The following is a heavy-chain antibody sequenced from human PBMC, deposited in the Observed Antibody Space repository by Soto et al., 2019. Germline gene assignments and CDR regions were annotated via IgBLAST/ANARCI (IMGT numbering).Heavy chain of an antibody. J-gene: IGHJ4*02. CDR1: GFTVSSNY. CDR3: ARDPGGNSVSGDF. D-gene: IGHD2-21*02. Sequence: EVQLVESGGGLIQPGGSLRLSCAASGFTVSSNYMSWVRQAPGKGLEWVSVIYSGGSTYYADSVKGRFTISRDNSKNTLYLQMYSLSAEDTAVYYCARDPGGNSVSGDFWGQGTLVTVSS. CDR2: IYSGGST. V-gene: IGHV3-53*01.